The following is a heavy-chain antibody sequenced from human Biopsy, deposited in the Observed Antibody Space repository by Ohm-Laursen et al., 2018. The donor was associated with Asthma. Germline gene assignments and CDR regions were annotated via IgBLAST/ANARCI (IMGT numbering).Heavy chain of an antibody. Sequence: SLRLSCTASGFTFSHYNMNWVRQAPGKGLEWVSFIDSRSFSTTYADSVKGRFTISRDNAKNSLYLQMNSLRAEDTAVYYCARTFHFWSPYHAEHYQLWGQGTLVTVPS. J-gene: IGHJ1*01. CDR2: IDSRSFST. D-gene: IGHD3-3*02. V-gene: IGHV3-11*06. CDR1: GFTFSHYN. CDR3: ARTFHFWSPYHAEHYQL.